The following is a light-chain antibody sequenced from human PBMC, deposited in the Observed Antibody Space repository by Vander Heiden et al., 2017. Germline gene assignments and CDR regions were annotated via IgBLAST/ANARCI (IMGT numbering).Light chain of an antibody. Sequence: EIELTQSPGTLSLSPGERATLSCRASQRVSSIYLAWYQQKPGQAPRLLIYGAISRATGIPDRFSGSGSGTDFTLTISRLEPEDFAVYYCQHYGSSLWTFGQGTKVEIK. J-gene: IGKJ1*01. CDR2: GAI. V-gene: IGKV3-20*01. CDR1: QRVSSIY. CDR3: QHYGSSLWT.